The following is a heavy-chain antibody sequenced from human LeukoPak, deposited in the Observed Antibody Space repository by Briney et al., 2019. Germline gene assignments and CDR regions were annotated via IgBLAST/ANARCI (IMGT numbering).Heavy chain of an antibody. D-gene: IGHD4-17*01. CDR1: GGSISSGGYS. J-gene: IGHJ4*02. Sequence: SETLSLTCAVSGGSISSGGYSWNWIRQPPGKGLEWIGYIYHSGSTYYNPSLKSRVTISVDRSKNQFSLKLSSVTAADTAVYYCASVDYGDYYMVDYWGQGTLVTVSS. CDR2: IYHSGST. V-gene: IGHV4-30-2*01. CDR3: ASVDYGDYYMVDY.